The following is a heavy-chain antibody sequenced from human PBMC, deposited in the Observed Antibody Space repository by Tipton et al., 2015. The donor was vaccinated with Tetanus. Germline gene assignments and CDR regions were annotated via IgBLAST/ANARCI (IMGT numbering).Heavy chain of an antibody. V-gene: IGHV1-69*01. CDR2: IIPVFGTG. CDR3: ARDHSGYDYSVD. J-gene: IGHJ4*02. D-gene: IGHD5-12*01. CDR1: GGTFSSSA. Sequence: QLVQSGAEVKKPGSSVKVSCKASGGTFSSSAISWVRQAPGQGLEWMGGIIPVFGTGNYAQKFQGRVTTTADESTSTVYMELSSLRSEDTTVYYCARDHSGYDYSVDWGQGTLVIVSS.